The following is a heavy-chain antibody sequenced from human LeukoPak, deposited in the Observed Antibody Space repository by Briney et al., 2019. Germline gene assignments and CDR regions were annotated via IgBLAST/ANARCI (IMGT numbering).Heavy chain of an antibody. CDR2: INPNSGGT. J-gene: IGHJ3*02. CDR1: GYTFTGYY. V-gene: IGHV1-2*02. CDR3: ARDLYITGDRKLAFDI. D-gene: IGHD7-27*01. Sequence: ASVTVSCTASGYTFTGYYMHWVRQAPGQGLEWMGWINPNSGGTNYAQKFQGRVTMTRDTSISTAYMELSRLRSDDTAVYYCARDLYITGDRKLAFDIWGQGTMVTVSS.